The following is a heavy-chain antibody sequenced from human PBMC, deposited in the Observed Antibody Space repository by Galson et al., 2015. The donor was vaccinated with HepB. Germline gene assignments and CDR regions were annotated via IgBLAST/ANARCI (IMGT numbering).Heavy chain of an antibody. CDR2: ISAYNGNT. D-gene: IGHD5-12*01. J-gene: IGHJ3*02. CDR1: GYTFTSYG. CDR3: ARESRDKVATMDAFVI. Sequence: SVKVSCKASGYTFTSYGISWVRQAPGRGLEWMGWISAYNGNTNYAQKLQGRVTMTTDTSTSTAYMELRSLRSDDTAVYYCARESRDKVATMDAFVIWGQGTMATSSS. V-gene: IGHV1-18*01.